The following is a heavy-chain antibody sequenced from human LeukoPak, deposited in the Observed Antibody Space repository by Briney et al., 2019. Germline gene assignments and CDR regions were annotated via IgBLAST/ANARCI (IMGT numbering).Heavy chain of an antibody. CDR2: IYTSGST. D-gene: IGHD1-26*01. J-gene: IGHJ5*02. CDR3: ARDVGYLDP. V-gene: IGHV4-61*02. CDR1: GGSISSGGYY. Sequence: SQTLSLTCTVSGGSISSGGYYWSWIRQPAGKGLEWIGRIYTSGSTNYNPSLKSRVTMSVDTSKNQFSLKLSSVTAADTAVYYRARDVGYLDPWGQGTLVTVSS.